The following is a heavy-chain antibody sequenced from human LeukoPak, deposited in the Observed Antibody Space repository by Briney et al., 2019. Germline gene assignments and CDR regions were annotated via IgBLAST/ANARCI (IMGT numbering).Heavy chain of an antibody. CDR1: EFTFSKYW. D-gene: IGHD1-26*01. J-gene: IGHJ3*02. CDR3: LTIVESVASDI. V-gene: IGHV3-74*01. CDR2: INPDDKST. Sequence: GGSVRLSCVASEFTFSKYWLHWVRQAPGKGLVWVSRINPDDKSTSYADSVKGRFTISRDDAKKTLYLQMNSLRAEDTAVYYCLTIVESVASDIWGQGTMVTVSS.